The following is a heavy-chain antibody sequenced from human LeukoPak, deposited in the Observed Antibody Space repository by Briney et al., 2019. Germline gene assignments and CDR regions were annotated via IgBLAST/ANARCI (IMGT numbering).Heavy chain of an antibody. Sequence: AGGSLRLSCAASGFTFSSYAMSWVRQAPGKGLEWVSAISGSGGSTYYADSVKGRFTISRDNPKNTLYLQMNSLRAEDTAVYYCAKGWFHALYYFDYWGQGTLVTVSS. D-gene: IGHD2-15*01. CDR1: GFTFSSYA. CDR2: ISGSGGST. V-gene: IGHV3-23*01. CDR3: AKGWFHALYYFDY. J-gene: IGHJ4*02.